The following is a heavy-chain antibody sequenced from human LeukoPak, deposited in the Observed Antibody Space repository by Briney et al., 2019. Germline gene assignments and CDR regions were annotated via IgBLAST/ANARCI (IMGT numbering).Heavy chain of an antibody. CDR1: GGSISSYY. V-gene: IGHV4-59*01. J-gene: IGHJ6*02. CDR3: ARVYDSSGYFYGMDV. D-gene: IGHD3-22*01. CDR2: IYYSGST. Sequence: SETLSLTCSVSGGSISSYYWSWIRQPPGKGLEWIGYIYYSGSTNYNPSLKSRVTISVDTSKNQFSLKLSSVTAADTAVYYCARVYDSSGYFYGMDVWGQGTTVTVSS.